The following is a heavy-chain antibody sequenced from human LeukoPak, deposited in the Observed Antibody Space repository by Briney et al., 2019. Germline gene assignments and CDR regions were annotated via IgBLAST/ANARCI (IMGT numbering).Heavy chain of an antibody. J-gene: IGHJ4*02. V-gene: IGHV3-23*01. CDR3: AKANSYGYGAFDY. Sequence: GGSLRLSCAASGFTFSSYAMSWVRPAPGKGLEGVSGICGSGGSTYSADSVTRRFTITRDNSKNTLYLQMNSRRAEDTAVYYCAKANSYGYGAFDYWGQGTLVTVSS. D-gene: IGHD5-18*01. CDR1: GFTFSSYA. CDR2: ICGSGGST.